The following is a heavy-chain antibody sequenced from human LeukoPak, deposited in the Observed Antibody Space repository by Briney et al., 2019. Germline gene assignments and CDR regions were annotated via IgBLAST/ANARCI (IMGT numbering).Heavy chain of an antibody. V-gene: IGHV3-23*01. J-gene: IGHJ4*02. Sequence: GGSLRLSCTASGFTFSSYAMSWVRQAPGKGLEWVSAISSSGGSTYYADSVKGRITISRDNSKNTLYLQMNSLRAEDTAVYYCAKDPRHTGYSSGWFPYWGQGTLVTVSS. CDR1: GFTFSSYA. D-gene: IGHD6-19*01. CDR2: ISSSGGST. CDR3: AKDPRHTGYSSGWFPY.